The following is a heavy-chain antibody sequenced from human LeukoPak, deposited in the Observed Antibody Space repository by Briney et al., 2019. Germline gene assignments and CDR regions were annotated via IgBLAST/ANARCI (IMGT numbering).Heavy chain of an antibody. CDR3: AREYCSSTSCYFDY. CDR1: GGTFSSYA. D-gene: IGHD2-2*01. J-gene: IGHJ4*02. Sequence: ASVKVSCKASGGTFSSYAISWVRQAPGQGLEWMGRIIPILGIANYAQKFRGRVTITADKSTSTAYMELSSLRSEDTAVYYCAREYCSSTSCYFDYWGQGTLVTVSS. CDR2: IIPILGIA. V-gene: IGHV1-69*04.